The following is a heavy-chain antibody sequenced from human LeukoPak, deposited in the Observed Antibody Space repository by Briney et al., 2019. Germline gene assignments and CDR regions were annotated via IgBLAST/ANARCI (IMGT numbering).Heavy chain of an antibody. D-gene: IGHD6-19*01. V-gene: IGHV3-11*01. Sequence: GGSLRLSCTASGFTLNDYYMSWIRQAPGKGLEWVSYISGSGSTIYYADSVKGRFPMSRDNAKNSLYLQMNSLRAEDTAVYYCAGEKTAVAARGHSQHWGQGTMVTVSS. CDR1: GFTLNDYY. CDR2: ISGSGSTI. J-gene: IGHJ1*01. CDR3: AGEKTAVAARGHSQH.